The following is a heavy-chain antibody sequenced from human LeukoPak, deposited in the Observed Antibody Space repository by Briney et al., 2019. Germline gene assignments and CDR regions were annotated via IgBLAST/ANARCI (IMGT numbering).Heavy chain of an antibody. CDR2: INPSGGTT. CDR3: TRGVGVTIFGVGGQAFDI. Sequence: ASVKVSCKASGYTFTSNYMYWVRQAPGQGLEWMGIINPSGGTTRYAQKFQGRVTMTRDTSTSTLYMELSSLRSEDTVVYYCTRGVGVTIFGVGGQAFDIWGQGTMVTVSS. V-gene: IGHV1-46*03. CDR1: GYTFTSNY. D-gene: IGHD3-3*01. J-gene: IGHJ3*02.